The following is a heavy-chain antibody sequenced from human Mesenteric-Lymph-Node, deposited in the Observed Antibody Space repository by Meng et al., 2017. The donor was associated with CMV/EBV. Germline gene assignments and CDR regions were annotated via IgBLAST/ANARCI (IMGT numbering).Heavy chain of an antibody. CDR1: GGSYIGYY. CDR2: INHSGST. CDR3: ARHQRWLKSEGGFNY. Sequence: QVQHQKRGAWLLNSPETLPHPRACYGGSYIGYYWIWIRQPPGKGLEWIGEINHSGSTNYNPSLKSRVTISVDTSKNQFSLKLSSVTAADTAVYYCARHQRWLKSEGGFNYWGQGTLVTVSS. D-gene: IGHD4-23*01. V-gene: IGHV4-34*01. J-gene: IGHJ4*02.